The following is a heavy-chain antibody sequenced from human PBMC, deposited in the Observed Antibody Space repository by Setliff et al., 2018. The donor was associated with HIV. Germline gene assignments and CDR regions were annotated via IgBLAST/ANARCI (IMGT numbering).Heavy chain of an antibody. J-gene: IGHJ5*02. CDR1: GYTFSNYA. CDR2: INAGNGNT. D-gene: IGHD3-10*01. CDR3: ARDPPPTTMVRGVIKSGDXFDP. V-gene: IGHV1-3*01. Sequence: ASVKVSCKASGYTFSNYAMSGVRQAPGQRLXXMGWINAGNGNTKYSRRFQVRVTITRDTSASTAYRELSSLRPKHPAIYQGARDPPPTTMVRGVIKSGDXFDPWGQGTLVTVSS.